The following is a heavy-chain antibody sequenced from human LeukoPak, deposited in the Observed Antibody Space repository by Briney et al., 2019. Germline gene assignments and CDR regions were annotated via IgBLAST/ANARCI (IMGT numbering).Heavy chain of an antibody. D-gene: IGHD6-19*01. CDR3: ARVSPTRIAVAGTGYYYYYMDV. J-gene: IGHJ6*03. Sequence: PSETLSLTCTVSGGSISSYYWSWIRQPPGKGLEWIGYIYYSGSTNYNPSLKSRVTISVDTSKNQFSLKLSSVTAADTAVYYCARVSPTRIAVAGTGYYYYYMDVWGKGTTVTISS. V-gene: IGHV4-59*01. CDR1: GGSISSYY. CDR2: IYYSGST.